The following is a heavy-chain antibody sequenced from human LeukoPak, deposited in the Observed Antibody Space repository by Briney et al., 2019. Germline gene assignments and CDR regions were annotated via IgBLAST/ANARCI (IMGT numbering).Heavy chain of an antibody. CDR3: ARSTMGARRKYDY. D-gene: IGHD1-26*01. J-gene: IGHJ4*02. Sequence: ASVKLSCTASGDTFTTYDVNWGRQATGPGLEWMGWLEPNSGNAGFVQKVQDRVTMTMNTSISTAYMELASLTSEDTAVYYCARSTMGARRKYDYWGQGTLVTVSS. CDR2: LEPNSGNA. CDR1: GDTFTTYD. V-gene: IGHV1-8*01.